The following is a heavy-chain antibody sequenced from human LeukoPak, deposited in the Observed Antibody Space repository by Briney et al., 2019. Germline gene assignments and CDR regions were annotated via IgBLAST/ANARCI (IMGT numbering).Heavy chain of an antibody. V-gene: IGHV3-21*01. D-gene: IGHD5-24*01. CDR3: ARVSVEMATIR. J-gene: IGHJ4*02. CDR2: ISSSSSYI. Sequence: PGGSLRLSCAASGFTFSSYSMNWVRQAPGKGLEWVSSISSSSSYIYYADSVRGRFTISRDNAKNSLYLQMNSLRAEDTAVYYCARVSVEMATIRWGQGTLVTVSS. CDR1: GFTFSSYS.